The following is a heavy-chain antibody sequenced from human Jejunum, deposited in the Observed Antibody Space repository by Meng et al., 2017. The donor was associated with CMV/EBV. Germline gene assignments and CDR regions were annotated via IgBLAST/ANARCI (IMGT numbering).Heavy chain of an antibody. CDR1: IRSTSW. Sequence: IRSTSWWPWVGKAQEEGVEWIEEMFHSARANYHPPLQRRVALSVDKSTKEFPLRLSSVTAADPAVYYCARDRTTRFGDLLPFDYWGQGTLVTVSS. CDR2: MFHSARA. J-gene: IGHJ4*02. D-gene: IGHD3-10*01. V-gene: IGHV4-4*02. CDR3: ARDRTTRFGDLLPFDY.